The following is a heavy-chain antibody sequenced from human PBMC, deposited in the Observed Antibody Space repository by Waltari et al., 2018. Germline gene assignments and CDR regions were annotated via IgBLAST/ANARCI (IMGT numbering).Heavy chain of an antibody. J-gene: IGHJ5*02. Sequence: QVQLVQSGAEVKKPGSSVKVSCTASGGTFSSYAISWVRQAPGQGPEWMGGIIPIFGTANYAQKFQGRVTITTDESTSTAYMELSSLRSEDTAVYYCARALVPAAMSSWFDPWGQGTLVTVSS. CDR3: ARALVPAAMSSWFDP. CDR2: IIPIFGTA. V-gene: IGHV1-69*05. CDR1: GGTFSSYA. D-gene: IGHD2-2*01.